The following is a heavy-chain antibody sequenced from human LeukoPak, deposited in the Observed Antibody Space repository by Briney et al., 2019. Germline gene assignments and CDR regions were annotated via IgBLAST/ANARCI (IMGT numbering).Heavy chain of an antibody. D-gene: IGHD4-17*01. CDR1: GFSLSTSGVG. J-gene: IGHJ4*02. Sequence: SGPTLVKPTQTLTLTCTFSGFSLSTSGVGVGWIRQPPGKALEWLALIYWDDDKRYSPSLKSRLTITRDTTQNQVVLTMTNMDPVDTATYYCAHRQGYGDYFDYWGQGTLVTVSS. CDR2: IYWDDDK. CDR3: AHRQGYGDYFDY. V-gene: IGHV2-5*02.